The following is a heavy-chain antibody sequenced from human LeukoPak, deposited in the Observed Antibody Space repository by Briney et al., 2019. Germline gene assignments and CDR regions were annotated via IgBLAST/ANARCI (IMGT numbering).Heavy chain of an antibody. CDR3: ARGRWRRHSYYYYMDV. J-gene: IGHJ6*03. CDR2: IYHSGST. D-gene: IGHD3-3*01. CDR1: GYSISSDYY. V-gene: IGHV4-38-2*02. Sequence: SETLSLTCTVSGYSISSDYYWGWIRQPPGKGLEWIGSIYHSGSTYYNPSLKSRVTISVDTSKNQFSLKLSSVTAADTAVYYCARGRWRRHSYYYYMDVWGKGTTVTVSS.